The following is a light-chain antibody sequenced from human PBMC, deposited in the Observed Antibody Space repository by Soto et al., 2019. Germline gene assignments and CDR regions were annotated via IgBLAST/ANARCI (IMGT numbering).Light chain of an antibody. CDR3: SSYAGSSTFV. CDR2: EGS. CDR1: SSDVGSYDL. V-gene: IGLV2-23*01. J-gene: IGLJ1*01. Sequence: QSVLTQPSSVSGSPGQSITIAFTGTSSDVGSYDLVSWYQQHQGKAPKHIIYEGSKRPRGVSNRFSGSKSGNTATLTISGLEAEDEADYYCSSYAGSSTFVFGTGAKVTVL.